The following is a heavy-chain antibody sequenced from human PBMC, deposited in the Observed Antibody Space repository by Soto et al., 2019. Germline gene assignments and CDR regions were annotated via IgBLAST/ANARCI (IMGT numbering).Heavy chain of an antibody. CDR1: GGSISSSNW. J-gene: IGHJ6*02. D-gene: IGHD2-15*01. Sequence: SETLSLTCAVSGGSISSSNWWSWVRQPPGKGLEWIGEIYHSGSTNYNPSLKSRVTISVDKSKNQFSLKLSSVTAADTAVYYCARQDLYCYYGMDVWGQGTTVTVSS. CDR3: ARQDLYCYYGMDV. CDR2: IYHSGST. V-gene: IGHV4-4*02.